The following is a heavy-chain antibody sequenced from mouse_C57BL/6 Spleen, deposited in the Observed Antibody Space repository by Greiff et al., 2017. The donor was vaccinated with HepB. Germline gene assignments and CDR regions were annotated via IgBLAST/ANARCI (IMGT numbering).Heavy chain of an antibody. J-gene: IGHJ4*01. CDR1: GYAFSSSW. V-gene: IGHV1-82*01. Sequence: VQRVESGPELVKPGASVKISCKASGYAFSSSWMNWVKQRPGKGLEWIGRIYPGDGDTNYNGKFKGKATLTADKSSSTAYMQLSSLTSEDSAVYFCAREGFITTVVATDYAMDYWGQGTSVTVSS. D-gene: IGHD1-1*01. CDR3: AREGFITTVVATDYAMDY. CDR2: IYPGDGDT.